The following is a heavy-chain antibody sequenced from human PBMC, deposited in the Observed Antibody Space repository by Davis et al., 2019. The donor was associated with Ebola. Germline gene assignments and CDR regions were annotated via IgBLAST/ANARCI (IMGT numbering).Heavy chain of an antibody. CDR1: GFTFSIYG. Sequence: PGGSLRLSCAASGFTFSIYGMNWVRQAPGKGLEWVAVISYDGNNKYYVESLKGRVTISRDNSKNTLYLQMNSLRAEDTAVYYCARDLARGGYSPFDCWGQGSLVTVSS. V-gene: IGHV3-30*03. J-gene: IGHJ4*02. D-gene: IGHD6-25*01. CDR3: ARDLARGGYSPFDC. CDR2: ISYDGNNK.